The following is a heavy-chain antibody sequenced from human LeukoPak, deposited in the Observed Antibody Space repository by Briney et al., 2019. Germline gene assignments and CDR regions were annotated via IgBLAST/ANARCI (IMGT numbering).Heavy chain of an antibody. V-gene: IGHV3-30*18. CDR1: GFTFSSYG. CDR2: ISYDGSNK. Sequence: GGSLRLSCAASGFTFSSYGMHWVRQAPGKGLEWVAVISYDGSNKYYADSVKGRFTISRDNSKNTLYLQMNSLRAEDTAVYYCAKPTYGDYRGYYFDYWGQGTLVTVSS. D-gene: IGHD4-17*01. J-gene: IGHJ4*02. CDR3: AKPTYGDYRGYYFDY.